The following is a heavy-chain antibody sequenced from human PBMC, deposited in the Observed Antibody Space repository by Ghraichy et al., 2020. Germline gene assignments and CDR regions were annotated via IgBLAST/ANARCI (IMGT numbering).Heavy chain of an antibody. Sequence: GGSLRLSCSASGFTFSIYDMHWVRQAPGKGLEHVSTISSNGGRTYYADSVRGRFTISRDNSKNTVYLQMTSLRTEDTAVYYCVNYGLEIYWGQGTLVTVSS. D-gene: IGHD3/OR15-3a*01. J-gene: IGHJ4*02. CDR2: ISSNGGRT. CDR1: GFTFSIYD. V-gene: IGHV3-64D*06. CDR3: VNYGLEIY.